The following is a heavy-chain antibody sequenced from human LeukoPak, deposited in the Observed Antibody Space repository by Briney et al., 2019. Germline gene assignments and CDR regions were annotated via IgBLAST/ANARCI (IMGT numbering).Heavy chain of an antibody. V-gene: IGHV3-74*01. J-gene: IGHJ3*02. Sequence: PGGSLTLSCAASGFTFSGYWMHWVRHAPGKGLVWVSRIYSDGSTTSCADSVKGRFTISRDNAKNSLYLQMNSLRDEDTAVYYCARTVAGLPLDAFDIWGQGTMVTVSS. CDR2: IYSDGSTT. CDR1: GFTFSGYW. D-gene: IGHD6-19*01. CDR3: ARTVAGLPLDAFDI.